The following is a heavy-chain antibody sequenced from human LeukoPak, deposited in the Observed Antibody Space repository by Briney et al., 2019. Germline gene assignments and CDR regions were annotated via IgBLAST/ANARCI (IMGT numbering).Heavy chain of an antibody. Sequence: GESLKISCKGSGYSFTSYWIGWVRQMPGKGLEWMGIIYPGDSDTRYSPSFQGLVTISADKSISTAYLQWSSLKASDTAMYYCARQGRYFDWLLQNNWFDPWGQGTLVTVSS. CDR2: IYPGDSDT. J-gene: IGHJ5*02. CDR1: GYSFTSYW. CDR3: ARQGRYFDWLLQNNWFDP. V-gene: IGHV5-51*01. D-gene: IGHD3-9*01.